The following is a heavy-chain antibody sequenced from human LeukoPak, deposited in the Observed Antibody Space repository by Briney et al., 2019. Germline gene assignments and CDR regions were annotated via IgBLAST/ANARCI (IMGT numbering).Heavy chain of an antibody. CDR3: ARGWGSSSGYYMDV. CDR1: GFTFSDYW. CDR2: IKQDGSEK. J-gene: IGHJ6*03. V-gene: IGHV3-7*01. D-gene: IGHD6-6*01. Sequence: GGSLRLSCVASGFTFSDYWMTWVRQAPGKGLEWVANIKQDGSEKYYVDSLKGRFIISRDNAKNLLYLQMNSLRAEDTAVYYCARGWGSSSGYYMDVWGKGTTVTVSS.